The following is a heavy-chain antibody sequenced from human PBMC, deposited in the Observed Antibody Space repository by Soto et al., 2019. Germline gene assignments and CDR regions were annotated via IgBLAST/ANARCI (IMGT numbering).Heavy chain of an antibody. CDR3: AKGFGISWQYYLDY. CDR1: GFSFASYA. CDR2: IRGSGGST. J-gene: IGHJ4*02. Sequence: EVQLLESGGGLVQPGGSLRLSCAASGFSFASYAMNWVRQAPGKGLEWVSGIRGSGGSTYYADSVKGRFTISRDNSKNTLYLQLSSLRVKDTAVYYCAKGFGISWQYYLDYWGQGTLVTVSS. V-gene: IGHV3-23*01. D-gene: IGHD3-10*01.